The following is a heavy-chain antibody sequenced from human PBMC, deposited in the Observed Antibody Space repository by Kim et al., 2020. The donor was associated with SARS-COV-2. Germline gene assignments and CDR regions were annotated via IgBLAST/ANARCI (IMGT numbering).Heavy chain of an antibody. Sequence: GLEWIGYIYYSGSTYYNPSLKSRVTISVDTSKNQFSLKLSSVTAADTAVYYCARAPITMIVVVNAFDIWGQGTMVTVSS. CDR3: ARAPITMIVVVNAFDI. V-gene: IGHV4-31*02. D-gene: IGHD3-22*01. J-gene: IGHJ3*02. CDR2: IYYSGST.